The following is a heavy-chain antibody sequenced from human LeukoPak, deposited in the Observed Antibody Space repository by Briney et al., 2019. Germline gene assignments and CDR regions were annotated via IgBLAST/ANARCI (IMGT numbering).Heavy chain of an antibody. CDR2: IYYSGST. D-gene: IGHD6-19*01. CDR3: ARQIAVAGEFDP. Sequence: PSETLSLTCTVSGGSISSYYWSWIRQPPGKGLEWIGYIYYSGSTNYNPSLKSRVTISVDTSKNQFSLKLSSVTAADTAVYYWARQIAVAGEFDPWGQGTLVTVSS. V-gene: IGHV4-59*08. CDR1: GGSISSYY. J-gene: IGHJ5*02.